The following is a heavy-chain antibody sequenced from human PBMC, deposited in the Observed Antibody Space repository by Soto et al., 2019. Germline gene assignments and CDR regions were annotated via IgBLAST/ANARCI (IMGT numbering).Heavy chain of an antibody. CDR2: INPSGGST. V-gene: IGHV1-46*01. J-gene: IGHJ3*02. Sequence: ASVKVSCKASGYTFTSYYMHWVRQAPGQGLEWMGIINPSGGSTSYAQKFQGRVTMTRDTSTSTVYMELSSLRSEDTAVYYCARGSWIQLRIGAFDIWGQGTMVTVSS. CDR1: GYTFTSYY. D-gene: IGHD5-18*01. CDR3: ARGSWIQLRIGAFDI.